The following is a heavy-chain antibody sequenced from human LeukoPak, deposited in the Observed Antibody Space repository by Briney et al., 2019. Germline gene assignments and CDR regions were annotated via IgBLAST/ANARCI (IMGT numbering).Heavy chain of an antibody. CDR3: ARVSGRNCFDY. Sequence: PGGSLRLSCAASGFTFSSYWMSWVRQAPGKGLEWVANIKQDGSEKYYVDSVKGRFTISRDKAKNSLYLQMNSLRAEDTGVYYCARVSGRNCFDYWGQGTLVTVSS. D-gene: IGHD3-10*01. CDR1: GFTFSSYW. V-gene: IGHV3-7*01. J-gene: IGHJ4*02. CDR2: IKQDGSEK.